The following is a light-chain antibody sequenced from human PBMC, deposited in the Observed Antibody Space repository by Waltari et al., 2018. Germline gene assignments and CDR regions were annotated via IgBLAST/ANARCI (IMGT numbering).Light chain of an antibody. CDR3: AAWDDSLSGHWV. CDR2: RNN. Sequence: QSVLTQSPSASGTPGQRVTISCSGSSSNIGSNYVYWYQQLPGTAPKLPIYRNNQRPSGVPDRFSGSKSGTSASLAISGLRSEDEADYYCAAWDDSLSGHWVFGGGTKLTVL. CDR1: SSNIGSNY. J-gene: IGLJ3*02. V-gene: IGLV1-47*01.